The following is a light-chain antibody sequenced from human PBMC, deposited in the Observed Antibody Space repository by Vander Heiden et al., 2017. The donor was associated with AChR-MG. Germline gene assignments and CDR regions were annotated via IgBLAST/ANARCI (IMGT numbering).Light chain of an antibody. CDR3: SSYTGTNTLV. CDR1: SSDIGGYKF. J-gene: IGLJ3*02. Sequence: QSALTQPASVSGSPGQSITIPCTGTSSDIGGYKFISWYQQLPGKAPKLIIYEVINRPSGVSNRFAGSKSGDTASLTISGVLTDDEGDYYCSSYTGTNTLVFGGGTKLTVL. V-gene: IGLV2-14*01. CDR2: EVI.